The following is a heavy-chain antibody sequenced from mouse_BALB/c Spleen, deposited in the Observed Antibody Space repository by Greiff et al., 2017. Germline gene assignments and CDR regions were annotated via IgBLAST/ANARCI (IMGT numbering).Heavy chain of an antibody. V-gene: IGHV5-17*02. CDR3: AKWPLS. J-gene: IGHJ4*01. CDR2: ISSGSSTI. CDR1: GFTFSSFG. D-gene: IGHD6-1*01. Sequence: EVMLVESGGGLVQPGGSRKLSCAASGFTFSSFGMHWVRQAPEKGLEWVAYISSGSSTIYYADTVKGRFTISRDNPKNTLFLQMTSLRSEDTAMYCCAKWPLSWGQGTSVTVSS.